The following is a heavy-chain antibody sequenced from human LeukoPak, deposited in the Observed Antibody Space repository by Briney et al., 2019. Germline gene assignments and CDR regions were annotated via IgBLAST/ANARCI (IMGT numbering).Heavy chain of an antibody. J-gene: IGHJ4*02. CDR1: GFTVSSNY. Sequence: GGSLRLSCAASGFTVSSNYMSWVRQAPGKGLEWVSVIYSGGSTYYADSVKGRFTISRDYSKNTLYLQMNSLRAEDTAVYYCARIAAAGTDFDYWGQGTLVTVSS. CDR2: IYSGGST. V-gene: IGHV3-66*02. D-gene: IGHD6-13*01. CDR3: ARIAAAGTDFDY.